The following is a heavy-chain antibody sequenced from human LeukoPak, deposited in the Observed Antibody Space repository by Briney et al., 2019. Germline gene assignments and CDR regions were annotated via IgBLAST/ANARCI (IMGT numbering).Heavy chain of an antibody. D-gene: IGHD4-17*01. CDR2: ISSSSSYI. CDR1: GFTFSSYS. CDR3: ARHDYGDQGVFDY. J-gene: IGHJ4*02. Sequence: GGSLRLSCAASGFTFSSYSMNWVRQAPGKGLEWVSSISSSSSYIYYADSVKGRFTISRDNAKNSLYLQMNSLRAEDTAVYYCARHDYGDQGVFDYWGQGTLVTVSS. V-gene: IGHV3-21*01.